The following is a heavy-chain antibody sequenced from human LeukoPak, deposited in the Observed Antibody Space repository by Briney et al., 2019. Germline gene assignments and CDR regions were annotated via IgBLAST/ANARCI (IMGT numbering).Heavy chain of an antibody. CDR3: ARDRGYDFWSGFDSY. Sequence: GGSLRLSCAASGFTFSSYSMNWVRQAPGKGLEWVSSISSSSSYIYYADSVKGRFTISRDNAKNSLYLQMNSLRAEDTAVYYCARDRGYDFWSGFDSYWGQGTLVTVSS. D-gene: IGHD3-3*01. CDR1: GFTFSSYS. V-gene: IGHV3-21*01. CDR2: ISSSSSYI. J-gene: IGHJ4*02.